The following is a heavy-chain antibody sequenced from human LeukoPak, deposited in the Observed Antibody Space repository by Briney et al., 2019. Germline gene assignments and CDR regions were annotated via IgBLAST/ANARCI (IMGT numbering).Heavy chain of an antibody. CDR1: GYTFTGYY. CDR2: INLNSGGT. D-gene: IGHD3-22*01. V-gene: IGHV1-2*02. J-gene: IGHJ4*02. CDR3: ARASPYDSTGYPFDN. Sequence: ASVKVSCKASGYTFTGYYMHWVRQAPGQGLELMGGINLNSGGTNYAQKFQGRVTMTRDTSVSTAYMQLSSLTSDDTAVYYCARASPYDSTGYPFDNWGQGTLVTVSS.